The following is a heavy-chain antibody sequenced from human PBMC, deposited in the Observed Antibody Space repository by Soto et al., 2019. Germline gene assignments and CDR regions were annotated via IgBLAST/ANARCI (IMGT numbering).Heavy chain of an antibody. V-gene: IGHV3-7*01. Sequence: EVQLVESGGGLVQPGGSLRLSCVVSGLTFRNYWMSWVRQAPGKGLEWVANINQDGSESYYVDDVKGRFTISRDNAKNSMYRQMTSLRAEDTAVYYCARPARECSSPGCANWGQGTLVTVSS. J-gene: IGHJ4*02. CDR1: GLTFRNYW. CDR3: ARPARECSSPGCAN. CDR2: INQDGSES. D-gene: IGHD2-2*01.